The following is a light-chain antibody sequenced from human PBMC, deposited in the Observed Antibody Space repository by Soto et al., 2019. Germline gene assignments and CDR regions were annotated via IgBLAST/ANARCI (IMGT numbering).Light chain of an antibody. Sequence: EIVLTQSPGTLSLSPGAGATLSCRASPSGFGTYLAWFQPKPGQAPRLLLYAASNRATGSPDRFSGSGSGTDFTLTISRLEPEEFAVYDCHQYGNSPWTLGQGTKVESK. CDR3: HQYGNSPWT. V-gene: IGKV3-20*01. J-gene: IGKJ1*01. CDR1: PSGFGTY. CDR2: AAS.